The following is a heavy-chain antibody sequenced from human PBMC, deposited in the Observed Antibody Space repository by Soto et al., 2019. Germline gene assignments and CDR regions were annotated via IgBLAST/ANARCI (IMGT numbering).Heavy chain of an antibody. D-gene: IGHD3-16*01. CDR1: GYSFTSYW. V-gene: IGHV5-51*03. CDR3: ARRHGGSPAGGFDP. CDR2: IYLGDSDT. Sequence: EVQLVQSGAEVKKPGESLKMSCKVSGYSFTSYWIGWVRQMPGKGLEWRGIIYLGDSDTRYSPSFQGQVTISADKSISTANLPWSRLKASDTVRYYWARRHGGSPAGGFDPWGQGTLVTVSS. J-gene: IGHJ5*02.